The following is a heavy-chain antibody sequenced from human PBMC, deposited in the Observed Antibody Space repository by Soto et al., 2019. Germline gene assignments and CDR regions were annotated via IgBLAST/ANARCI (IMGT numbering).Heavy chain of an antibody. CDR2: IIPIFGTA. J-gene: IGHJ6*02. Sequence: SVKVSCKAPGGTFSSYAISWVRQAPGQGLEWMGGIIPIFGTANYAQKFQGRVTITADKSTSTAYMELSSLRSEDTAVYYCARVGVLSVAIYGMDVRGQGTTVTV. D-gene: IGHD5-12*01. CDR1: GGTFSSYA. CDR3: ARVGVLSVAIYGMDV. V-gene: IGHV1-69*06.